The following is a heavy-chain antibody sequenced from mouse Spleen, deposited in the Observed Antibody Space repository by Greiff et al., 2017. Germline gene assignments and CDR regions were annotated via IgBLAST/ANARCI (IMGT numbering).Heavy chain of an antibody. CDR3: ARHPLHGSSHYYAMDY. CDR2: ISSGGSYT. CDR1: GFTFSSYA. J-gene: IGHJ4*01. Sequence: EVHLVESGGGLVKPGGSLKLSCAASGFTFSSYAMSWVRQTPEKRLEWVATISSGGSYTYYPDSVKGRFTISRDNAKNTLYLQMSSLRSEDTAMYYCARHPLHGSSHYYAMDYWGQGTSVTVSS. V-gene: IGHV5-9-3*01. D-gene: IGHD1-1*01.